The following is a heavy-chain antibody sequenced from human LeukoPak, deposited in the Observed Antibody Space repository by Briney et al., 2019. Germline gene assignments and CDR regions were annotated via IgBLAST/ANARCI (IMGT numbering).Heavy chain of an antibody. J-gene: IGHJ3*01. D-gene: IGHD6-19*01. CDR1: GFTFTNSY. V-gene: IGHV3-11*06. CDR3: ARATKSAADSSGWS. Sequence: AGGSLRLSCAASGFTFTNSYMTWVRQAPGKGLEWLSYISGSGDDTNYAGSVRGRFTISRDNAKNSLYLQMNSLRVEDTAVYYCARATKSAADSSGWSWGQGTMVTVSS. CDR2: ISGSGDDT.